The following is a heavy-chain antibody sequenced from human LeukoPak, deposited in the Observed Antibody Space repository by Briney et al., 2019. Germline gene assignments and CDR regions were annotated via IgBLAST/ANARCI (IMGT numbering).Heavy chain of an antibody. Sequence: VASVKVSRKASVGTFTIYAISSVRQAPGQGLERMGGIIPIFGTANYAQKLQGRVTITADESTSTAYMELSSLRSEDTAVYYCAVYSYGWYYGMDVWGKGTTVTVSS. J-gene: IGHJ6*04. V-gene: IGHV1-69*13. CDR3: AVYSYGWYYGMDV. CDR1: VGTFTIYA. CDR2: IIPIFGTA. D-gene: IGHD5-18*01.